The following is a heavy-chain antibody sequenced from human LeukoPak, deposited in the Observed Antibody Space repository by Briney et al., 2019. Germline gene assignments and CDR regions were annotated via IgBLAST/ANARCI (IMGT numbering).Heavy chain of an antibody. D-gene: IGHD3-22*01. Sequence: ASVKVSCKTSGYTFIGYYIHWVRQAPGQGLEWMGWINPNSGGTNYAQMFQGRVTMTRDTSISTAYMELSRLRSDDTAAYYCAGGSYYDNSPLDSWGQGTLVTVSS. J-gene: IGHJ4*02. CDR3: AGGSYYDNSPLDS. CDR2: INPNSGGT. CDR1: GYTFIGYY. V-gene: IGHV1-2*02.